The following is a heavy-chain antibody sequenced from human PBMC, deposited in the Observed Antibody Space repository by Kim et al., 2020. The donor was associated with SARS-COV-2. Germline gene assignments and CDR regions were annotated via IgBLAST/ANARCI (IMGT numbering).Heavy chain of an antibody. V-gene: IGHV1-18*01. CDR3: ARNGAGTNFFDY. D-gene: IGHD1-7*01. J-gene: IGHJ4*01. Sequence: NHAQKFPDRVTMTTDTPTSTAYMGLRSLRSDDTAVYYCARNGAGTNFFDYWGQGALVTVSS.